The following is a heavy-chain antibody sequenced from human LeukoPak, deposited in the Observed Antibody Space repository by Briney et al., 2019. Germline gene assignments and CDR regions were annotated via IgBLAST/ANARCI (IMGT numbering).Heavy chain of an antibody. V-gene: IGHV7-4-1*02. CDR3: VSFDIGDY. D-gene: IGHD2-15*01. Sequence: ASVKVSCKASGGTFSSYAISWVRQAPGQGPAYMGWINTNTGNPTYAQGFTGRFVFSLDTSVSTAYLQISSLKAEDTAVYYCVSFDIGDYWGQGTLVTVSS. CDR2: INTNTGNP. CDR1: GGTFSSYA. J-gene: IGHJ4*02.